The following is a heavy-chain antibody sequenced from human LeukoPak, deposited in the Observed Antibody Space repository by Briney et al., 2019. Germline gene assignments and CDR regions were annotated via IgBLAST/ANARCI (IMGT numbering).Heavy chain of an antibody. Sequence: PSGTLSLTCAVSGGSISSSNWWSWVRQPPGKGLEWIGEIYHSGSTNYNPSLKSRVTISVDTSKNQFSLKLSSVTAADTAVYYCAREYYYGSGSYNFGFDPWGRGTLVTVSS. CDR1: GGSISSSNW. CDR2: IYHSGST. CDR3: AREYYYGSGSYNFGFDP. V-gene: IGHV4-4*02. J-gene: IGHJ5*02. D-gene: IGHD3-10*01.